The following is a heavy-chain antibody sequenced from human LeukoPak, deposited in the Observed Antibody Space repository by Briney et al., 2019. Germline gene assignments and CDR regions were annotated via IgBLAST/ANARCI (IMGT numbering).Heavy chain of an antibody. CDR2: ISNSDNST. J-gene: IGHJ4*02. Sequence: GGSLRLSCAASGFSFSIHDMTWLRQAPGKGLEWVSTISNSDNSTYYADSVKGRFTFSRDNSKNTLYLQMNSLRAEDTAIYYCAKGLGVVIDFLVFDNWGQGTLVTVSS. CDR3: AKGLGVVIDFLVFDN. D-gene: IGHD3-3*01. V-gene: IGHV3-23*01. CDR1: GFSFSIHD.